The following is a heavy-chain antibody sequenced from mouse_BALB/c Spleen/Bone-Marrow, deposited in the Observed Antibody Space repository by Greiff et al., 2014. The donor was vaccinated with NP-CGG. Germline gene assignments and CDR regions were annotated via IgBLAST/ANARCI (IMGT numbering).Heavy chain of an antibody. CDR2: INPSNGGT. CDR1: GYTFTSYY. J-gene: IGHJ3*01. CDR3: TREGYYAWFAY. Sequence: VQLQQPGAELVKPGASVKLSCKASGYTFTSYYMYWVKQRPGQGLEWIGGINPSNGGTNFNEKFKSKATLTVDKSSSTAYMQLSSLTSEDSAVYYCTREGYYAWFAYWGQGTLVTVSA. D-gene: IGHD1-1*01. V-gene: IGHV1S81*02.